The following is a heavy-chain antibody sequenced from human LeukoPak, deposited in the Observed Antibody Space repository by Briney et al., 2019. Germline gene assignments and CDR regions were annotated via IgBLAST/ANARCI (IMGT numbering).Heavy chain of an antibody. CDR2: IYYSGSP. CDR1: GGSISSYY. CDR3: GIVRPGHYYDSSGTIDY. Sequence: SETLSLTCTVSGGSISSYYWSWIPQPPGKGLEWSGYIYYSGSPNYNPSLKSRVTISVDTYKNQFSLKLSSVTAADTAVYYCGIVRPGHYYDSSGTIDYWGEGTLVTVSS. D-gene: IGHD3-22*01. J-gene: IGHJ4*02. V-gene: IGHV4-59*01.